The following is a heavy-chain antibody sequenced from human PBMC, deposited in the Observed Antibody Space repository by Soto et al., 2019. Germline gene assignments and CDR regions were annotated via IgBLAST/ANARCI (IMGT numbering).Heavy chain of an antibody. CDR2: MNPNSGNT. Sequence: ASVKVSCKASGYTFTSYDINWVRQATGQGLEWMGWMNPNSGNTGYAQKFQGRVTMTRNTPISTAYMELSSLRSEDTAVYYCARGVRVRGVDRRYYYYYMDVWGKGTTVTVSS. CDR1: GYTFTSYD. V-gene: IGHV1-8*01. CDR3: ARGVRVRGVDRRYYYYYMDV. J-gene: IGHJ6*03. D-gene: IGHD3-10*01.